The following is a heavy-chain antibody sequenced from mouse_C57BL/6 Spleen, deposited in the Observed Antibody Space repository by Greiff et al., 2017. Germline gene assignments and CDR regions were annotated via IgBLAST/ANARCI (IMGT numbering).Heavy chain of an antibody. Sequence: VQLQQPGAELVRPGTSVKLSCKASGYTFTSYWMHWVKQRPGQGLEWIGVIDPSDSYTNYNQKFKGKATLTLDKSSSTAYMQLSSLTSEDSAVYYCARSTGENYFDYWGQGTTLTVSS. CDR3: ARSTGENYFDY. CDR2: IDPSDSYT. J-gene: IGHJ2*01. D-gene: IGHD2-13*01. V-gene: IGHV1-59*01. CDR1: GYTFTSYW.